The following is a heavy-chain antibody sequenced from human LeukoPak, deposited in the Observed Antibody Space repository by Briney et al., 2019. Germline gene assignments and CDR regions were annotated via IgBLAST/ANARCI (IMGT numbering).Heavy chain of an antibody. J-gene: IGHJ4*02. CDR1: GYTFTKYY. V-gene: IGHV1-46*01. CDR2: INPSGGSK. D-gene: IGHD3-22*01. Sequence: ASVKVSCKASGYTFTKYYMHWVRQAPGQGLEWMGMINPSGGSKSYAQKFQGRVTMTEDTSTDTAYMELSSLRSEDTAVYYCATAHTPKYYYDSSGYYYFDYWGQGTLVTVSS. CDR3: ATAHTPKYYYDSSGYYYFDY.